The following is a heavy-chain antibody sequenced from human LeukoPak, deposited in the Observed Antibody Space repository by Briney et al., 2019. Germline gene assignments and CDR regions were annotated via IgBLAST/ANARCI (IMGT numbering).Heavy chain of an antibody. CDR2: MSGRGVST. CDR1: GFTFTNYA. CDR3: AKDCNGGNCYIDY. D-gene: IGHD2-15*01. Sequence: GGSLRLSCAASGFTFTNYAMSWVRQAPGKGLEGVSGMSGRGVSTYYADSVKGRFTISSDNSKNTLYLQMKSLRAEDTAIYYCAKDCNGGNCYIDYWGQGTLVTVAS. V-gene: IGHV3-23*01. J-gene: IGHJ4*02.